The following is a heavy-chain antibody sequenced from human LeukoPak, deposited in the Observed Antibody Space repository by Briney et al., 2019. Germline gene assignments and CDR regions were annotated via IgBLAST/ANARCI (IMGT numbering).Heavy chain of an antibody. CDR2: ISGSGDST. CDR3: AKQGYSFVKYYGMDV. J-gene: IGHJ6*02. CDR1: GFTFCSYA. D-gene: IGHD5-18*01. Sequence: PGGSLRLSCAASGFTFCSYAMSWVRQAPGKGLEWVSTISGSGDSTYYADSVKGRFTISRDNSKNTLYLQMNSLRAEDTALYYCAKQGYSFVKYYGMDVWGQGTTVTVSS. V-gene: IGHV3-23*01.